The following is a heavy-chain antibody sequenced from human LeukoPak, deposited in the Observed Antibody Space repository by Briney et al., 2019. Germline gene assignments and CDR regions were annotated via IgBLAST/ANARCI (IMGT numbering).Heavy chain of an antibody. CDR2: ISGSGGST. Sequence: GGSLRLSCAASGFTFSSYAMSWVRQAPGKGLEWVSAISGSGGSTYYADSVKGRFTISRDNSKNTLYLQMNSLRAEDTAVYYCASHLRFLEWLFEFDYWGQGTLVTASS. D-gene: IGHD3-3*01. CDR1: GFTFSSYA. CDR3: ASHLRFLEWLFEFDY. J-gene: IGHJ4*02. V-gene: IGHV3-23*01.